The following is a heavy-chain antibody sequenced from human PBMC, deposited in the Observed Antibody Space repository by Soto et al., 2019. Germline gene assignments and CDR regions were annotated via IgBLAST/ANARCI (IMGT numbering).Heavy chain of an antibody. Sequence: GGSLRLSCAASGFTFSDYWMSWVRQAPGKGLEWVANIKQDGSDKYYADSVNGRFTISRDNAKNSLHLQMNSLRDEDSAVYYCARDGVITFGGVIVLDYWGQGTLVTVSS. CDR1: GFTFSDYW. CDR3: ARDGVITFGGVIVLDY. D-gene: IGHD3-16*02. CDR2: IKQDGSDK. J-gene: IGHJ4*02. V-gene: IGHV3-7*01.